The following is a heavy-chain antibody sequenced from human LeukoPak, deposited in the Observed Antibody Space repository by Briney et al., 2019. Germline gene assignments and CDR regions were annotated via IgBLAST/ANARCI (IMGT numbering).Heavy chain of an antibody. J-gene: IGHJ6*02. CDR3: AKPKATSSGYYYYGLDV. CDR1: GFTFSNYA. D-gene: IGHD3-22*01. CDR2: ITANGPGT. Sequence: QTGGSLRLSCAASGFTFSNYAMSWVRQAPGKGLGWVSGITANGPGTYYVDSVKGRFTISRDNSKNTLYLQMNSLRAEDTAVYYCAKPKATSSGYYYYGLDVWGQGTTVTVS. V-gene: IGHV3-23*01.